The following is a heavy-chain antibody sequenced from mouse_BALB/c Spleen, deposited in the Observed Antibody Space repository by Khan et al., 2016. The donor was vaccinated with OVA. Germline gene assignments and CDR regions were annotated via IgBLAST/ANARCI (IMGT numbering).Heavy chain of an antibody. CDR2: IFPGSGVP. CDR3: ARGGYSVFAY. V-gene: IGHV1-81*01. CDR1: GYTFTDYV. Sequence: QVRLQQSGPELVKPGASLKVSCKASGYTFTDYVIGWVRQRSRQGLEWIGDIFPGSGVPYYNEKFKDRATLTADKSSNTAYMQLNRLTYEDSAVYFCARGGYSVFAYWGQGTLVTVSA. D-gene: IGHD2-14*01. J-gene: IGHJ3*01.